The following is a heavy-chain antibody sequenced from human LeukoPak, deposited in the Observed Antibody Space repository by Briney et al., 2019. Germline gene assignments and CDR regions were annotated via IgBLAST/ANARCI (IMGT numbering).Heavy chain of an antibody. D-gene: IGHD2-15*01. J-gene: IGHJ4*02. CDR3: ATTFPYCSSGTCAL. Sequence: PGGSLRLSCAASGFTFSDYYMSWIRQAPGKGLEWVSYISSSGSTIYYADSVKGRFTVSRDNAANSLYLQMDSLRAEDTAVYYCATTFPYCSSGTCALGGQGTLVTVSS. CDR1: GFTFSDYY. CDR2: ISSSGSTI. V-gene: IGHV3-11*04.